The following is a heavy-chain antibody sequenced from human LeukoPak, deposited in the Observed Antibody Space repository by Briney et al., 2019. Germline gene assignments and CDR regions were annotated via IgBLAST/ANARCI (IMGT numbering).Heavy chain of an antibody. CDR2: INHSGST. CDR1: GGSFSGYY. CDR3: AREGNLMGYYSGLGFNY. D-gene: IGHD6-19*01. Sequence: SETLSLTCAVYGGSFSGYYWSWIRQPPGKGLEWIGEINHSGSTNYNPSLKSRVTISVDTSKNQFSLNLSSVTAADTAVYYCAREGNLMGYYSGLGFNYWGQGTLVTVSS. J-gene: IGHJ4*02. V-gene: IGHV4-34*01.